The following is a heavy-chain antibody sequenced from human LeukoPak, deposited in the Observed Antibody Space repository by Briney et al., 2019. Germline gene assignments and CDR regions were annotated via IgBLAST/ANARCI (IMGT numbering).Heavy chain of an antibody. CDR2: ISSSSSYI. CDR3: AREVDREGYFDY. D-gene: IGHD3-22*01. Sequence: PGGSLRLSCAASGFTFGSYSMNWVRQAPGKGLEWVSSISSSSSYIYYADSVKGRFTISRDNAKNSLYLQMNSLRAEDTAVYYCAREVDREGYFDYWGQGTLVTVSS. J-gene: IGHJ4*02. V-gene: IGHV3-21*01. CDR1: GFTFGSYS.